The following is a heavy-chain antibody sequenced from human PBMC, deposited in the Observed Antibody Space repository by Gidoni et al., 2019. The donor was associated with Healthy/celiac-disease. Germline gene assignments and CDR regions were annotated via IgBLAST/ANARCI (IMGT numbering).Heavy chain of an antibody. CDR2: ISYDGSNK. V-gene: IGHV3-30*03. CDR3: ARVFPGAYYYYYMDV. Sequence: QVQLVESGGGVVQPGSSLRLSCAASGFTLISYGMHWVRQAPGKGLEWVSVISYDGSNKYYADSVKGRFTISRDNSKNTLYLQMNSLRAEDTAVYYCARVFPGAYYYYYMDVWGKGTTVTVSS. CDR1: GFTLISYG. D-gene: IGHD3-10*01. J-gene: IGHJ6*03.